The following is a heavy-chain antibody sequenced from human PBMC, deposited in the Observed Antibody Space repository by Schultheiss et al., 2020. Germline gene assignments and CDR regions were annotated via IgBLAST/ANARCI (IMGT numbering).Heavy chain of an antibody. D-gene: IGHD6-19*01. CDR1: GGSISSGDYY. CDR2: IYYSGST. J-gene: IGHJ4*02. Sequence: SETLSLTCTVSGGSISSGDYYWSWIRQPPGKGLEWIGYIYYSGSTNYNPSLKSRVTISVDTSKNQFSLKLSSVTAADTAVYYCAREKVAGPLIDYWGQGTLVTVYS. V-gene: IGHV4-61*08. CDR3: AREKVAGPLIDY.